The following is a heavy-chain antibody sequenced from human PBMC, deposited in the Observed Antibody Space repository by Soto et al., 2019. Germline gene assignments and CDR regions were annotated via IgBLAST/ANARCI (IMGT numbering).Heavy chain of an antibody. V-gene: IGHV1-18*01. Sequence: ASVKVSCKASGYTFTSYGISWVRQAPGQGLEWMGWISAYNGNTNYAQKLQGRVTMTTDTSTSTAYMELRSLRSDDTAVYYCARERWLQLAHYYYYGMDVWGQGTTVTVS. CDR3: ARERWLQLAHYYYYGMDV. CDR1: GYTFTSYG. D-gene: IGHD5-12*01. CDR2: ISAYNGNT. J-gene: IGHJ6*02.